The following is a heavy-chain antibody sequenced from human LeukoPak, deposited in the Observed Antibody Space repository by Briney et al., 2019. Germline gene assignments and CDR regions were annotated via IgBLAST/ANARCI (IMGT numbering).Heavy chain of an antibody. D-gene: IGHD6-25*01. CDR2: IGGSGGDT. Sequence: PGGSLRLSCAASGFTFSSYAMSWVRQAPGKGLEWVSAIGGSGGDTSYADSVKGRFTISRDNSRNTLYLQMNSLRAEDTAEYYCAKQWAATPKYYYYMDVWGKGTTVTVSS. CDR3: AKQWAATPKYYYYMDV. CDR1: GFTFSSYA. J-gene: IGHJ6*03. V-gene: IGHV3-23*01.